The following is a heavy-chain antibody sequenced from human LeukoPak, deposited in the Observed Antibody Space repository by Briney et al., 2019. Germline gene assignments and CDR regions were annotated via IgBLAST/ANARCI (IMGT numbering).Heavy chain of an antibody. CDR2: ISGGADRT. J-gene: IGHJ4*02. CDR3: AKGHSAYGTGFDY. V-gene: IGHV3-23*01. CDR1: GITFSTFA. D-gene: IGHD5-12*01. Sequence: GGSLILSCAASGITFSTFAMSWVRRAPGRGLECVSVISGGADRTYYAETVKGRFTISRDNSKNTLYLQMNSLRAEDTAVYYCAKGHSAYGTGFDYWGQGTLVTVSS.